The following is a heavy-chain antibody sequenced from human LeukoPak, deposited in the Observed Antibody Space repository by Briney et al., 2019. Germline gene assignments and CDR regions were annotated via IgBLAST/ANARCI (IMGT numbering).Heavy chain of an antibody. J-gene: IGHJ4*02. V-gene: IGHV3-21*01. CDR1: GFTFNSYS. D-gene: IGHD6-13*01. CDR2: ISSSSSYI. Sequence: KTGGSLRLSCAASGFTFNSYSMNWVRQAPGKGLEWVSSISSSSSYIYYADSVKGRFTISRDNAKNSLYLQMNSLRAEDTAVYYCARDRGGIAGWIDYWGQGTLVTVSS. CDR3: ARDRGGIAGWIDY.